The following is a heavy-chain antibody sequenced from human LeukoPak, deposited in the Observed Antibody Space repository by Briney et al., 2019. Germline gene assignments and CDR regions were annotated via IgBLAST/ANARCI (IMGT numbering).Heavy chain of an antibody. CDR1: GFTFSSYE. CDR2: MNPNSGNT. J-gene: IGHJ4*02. CDR3: ARGRDGSGSFDY. V-gene: IGHV1-8*01. Sequence: GGSLRLSCAASGFTFSSYEMNWVRQATGQGLEWMGWMNPNSGNTVYAQKFQGRVTMTRNTPISTAYMELSSLRSEDPAVYYCARGRDGSGSFDYWGQGTLVTVSS. D-gene: IGHD3-10*01.